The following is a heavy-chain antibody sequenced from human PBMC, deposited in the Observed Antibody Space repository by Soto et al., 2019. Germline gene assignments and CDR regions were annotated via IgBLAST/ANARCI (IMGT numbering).Heavy chain of an antibody. J-gene: IGHJ4*02. Sequence: QVQLQESGPGLVKPSQTLSLTCTVSGGSISSGGYYWSWIRQHTEKGLAWIGYIYYTGSTYYNPSLKCRVTISVDTSKNQFSLKLSSVTAADTAVYYCATLYMVRGARTFDYWGQGTLVTVSS. V-gene: IGHV4-31*03. CDR2: IYYTGST. CDR3: ATLYMVRGARTFDY. CDR1: GGSISSGGYY. D-gene: IGHD3-10*01.